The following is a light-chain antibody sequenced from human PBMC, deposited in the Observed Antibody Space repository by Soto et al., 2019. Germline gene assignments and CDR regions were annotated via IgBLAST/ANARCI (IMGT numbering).Light chain of an antibody. CDR2: AAS. Sequence: LTQSPSSLSSSLADRSTLSCRASQSISNDLAWYQQKPGQAPRLLIYAASSRATGIPDRFSGSGSGTDFTLTISRLEPEDFAVYYCQQCFSSPWTFGQGTKVDI. V-gene: IGKV3-20*01. CDR3: QQCFSSPWT. J-gene: IGKJ1*01. CDR1: QSISND.